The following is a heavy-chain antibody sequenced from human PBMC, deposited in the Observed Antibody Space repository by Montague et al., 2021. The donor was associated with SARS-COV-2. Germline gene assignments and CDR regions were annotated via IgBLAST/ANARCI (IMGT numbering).Heavy chain of an antibody. D-gene: IGHD3-10*01. V-gene: IGHV4-59*11. CDR3: STYGSGTKVDAFDI. J-gene: IGHJ3*02. CDR1: GGSISNHY. Sequence: SETLSLTCTVSGGSISNHYWSWIRQPPGKGLEWIAFYSGNTNYNPSLKSRVTITVYTSKNQFYLKLSSVTAADTAAYYCSTYGSGTKVDAFDIWGQGTMVTVSS. CDR2: FYSGNT.